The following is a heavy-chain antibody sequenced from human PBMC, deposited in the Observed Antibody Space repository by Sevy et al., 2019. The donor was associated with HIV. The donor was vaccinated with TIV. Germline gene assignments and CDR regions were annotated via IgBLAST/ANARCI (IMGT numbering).Heavy chain of an antibody. V-gene: IGHV3-7*01. CDR2: IKQDGSEK. Sequence: GGSLRLSCAASGFTFSSYWMSWVRQAPGKGLEWVANIKQDGSEKYYVDSVKGRFTISRDNAKNSLYLQMNSLRAEDTAVYYCASVQATIVATIDYFDYWGQGTLVTVSS. CDR1: GFTFSSYW. D-gene: IGHD5-12*01. J-gene: IGHJ4*02. CDR3: ASVQATIVATIDYFDY.